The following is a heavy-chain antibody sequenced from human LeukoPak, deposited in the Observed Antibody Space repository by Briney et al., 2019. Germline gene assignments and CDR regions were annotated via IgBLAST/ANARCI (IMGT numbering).Heavy chain of an antibody. D-gene: IGHD3-3*01. V-gene: IGHV4-30-4*01. CDR3: ARRPTYYDFWSGYYDP. CDR2: IYYSGST. CDR1: GGSISSGDYY. J-gene: IGHJ5*02. Sequence: SETLSLTCTVSGGSISSGDYYWGWIRQPPGKGLEGIGYIYYSGSTYYSPSLKSRVTISVDTSKNQFSLKLSSVTAADTAVYYCARRPTYYDFWSGYYDPWGQGTLVTVSS.